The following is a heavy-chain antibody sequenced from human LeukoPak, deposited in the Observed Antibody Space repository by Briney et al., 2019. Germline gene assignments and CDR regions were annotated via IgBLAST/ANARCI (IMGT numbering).Heavy chain of an antibody. Sequence: GGSLRLSCAASGFTFSSYAMHWVRQAPGKGLEWVSSISSSSSYIYYADSVKGRFTVSRDNAKKSLFLQMNSLRVEDTAVYYCARAPYYYYMDVWGKGTTVTISS. CDR1: GFTFSSYA. V-gene: IGHV3-21*01. CDR3: ARAPYYYYMDV. CDR2: ISSSSSYI. J-gene: IGHJ6*03.